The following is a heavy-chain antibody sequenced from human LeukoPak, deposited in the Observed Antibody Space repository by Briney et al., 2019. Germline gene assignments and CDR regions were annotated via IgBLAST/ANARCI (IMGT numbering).Heavy chain of an antibody. CDR1: GFTFSSYG. CDR3: AKDQCTRTSCDGYPGH. J-gene: IGHJ4*02. CDR2: IHFDGSTK. D-gene: IGHD2-2*01. V-gene: IGHV3-30*02. Sequence: SGGSLRLSCAASGFTFSSYGMHGVRQAPGKGLEGVAFIHFDGSTKYSGDSVKGRFTVSRDNSKNTLYLQMNSLRPEDTAVYYCAKDQCTRTSCDGYPGHWGQGTLVTVSS.